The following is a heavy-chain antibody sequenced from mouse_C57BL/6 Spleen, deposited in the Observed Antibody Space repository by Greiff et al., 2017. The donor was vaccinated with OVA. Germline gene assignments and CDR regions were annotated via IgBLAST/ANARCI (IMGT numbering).Heavy chain of an antibody. CDR1: GFNIKDDY. V-gene: IGHV14-4*01. Sequence: EVMLVESGAELVRPGASVKLSCTASGFNIKDDYMHWVKQRPEQGLEWIGWIDPENGDTEYASKFQGKATITADTSSNTAYLQLSSLTSEDTAVYYCTTGYPGYWGQGTTLTVSS. J-gene: IGHJ2*01. CDR3: TTGYPGY. D-gene: IGHD1-2*01. CDR2: IDPENGDT.